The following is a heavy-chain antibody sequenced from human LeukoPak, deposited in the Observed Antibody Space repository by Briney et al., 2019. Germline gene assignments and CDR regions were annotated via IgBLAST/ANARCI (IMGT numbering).Heavy chain of an antibody. CDR1: GFTFSSYA. J-gene: IGHJ4*02. Sequence: GGSLRLSCAASGFTFSSYAMHWVRQAPGKGLEWVAVISYDGSNKYYADSVKGRFTISRDNSKNTLYLQMNSLRAEDTAVYYCARDGTKTYIVVVPAASHPDYWGQGTLVTVSS. CDR2: ISYDGSNK. V-gene: IGHV3-30-3*01. CDR3: ARDGTKTYIVVVPAASHPDY. D-gene: IGHD2-2*01.